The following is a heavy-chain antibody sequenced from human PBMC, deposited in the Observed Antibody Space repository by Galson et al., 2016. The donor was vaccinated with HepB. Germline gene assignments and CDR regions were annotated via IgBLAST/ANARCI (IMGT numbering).Heavy chain of an antibody. CDR1: GFNFRSYA. J-gene: IGHJ5*01. V-gene: IGHV3-30*04. D-gene: IGHD3-10*01. CDR2: VSFDGSNK. Sequence: SLRLSCAASGFNFRSYAIHWVRQAPGKGLEWVAVVSFDGSNKDYADSVKGRLTISRDNSRNTLYLEMTTLRAEDTAVYYCARDGRGAYSSSDWFDSWGQGTLVTVSS. CDR3: ARDGRGAYSSSDWFDS.